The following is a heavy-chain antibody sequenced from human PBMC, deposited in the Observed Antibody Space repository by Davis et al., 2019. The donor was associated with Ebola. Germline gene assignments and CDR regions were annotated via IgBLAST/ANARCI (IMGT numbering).Heavy chain of an antibody. Sequence: LSLTCAASGFTFSSYSMNWVRQAPGKGLEWVSSISSSSSYIYYADSVKGRFTISRDNAKNSLYLQMNSLRAEDTAVYYCAAADIVVVVDGTSYPHAFDTWGQGTVVTVSS. CDR1: GFTFSSYS. D-gene: IGHD2-15*01. V-gene: IGHV3-21*01. CDR2: ISSSSSYI. CDR3: AAADIVVVVDGTSYPHAFDT. J-gene: IGHJ3*02.